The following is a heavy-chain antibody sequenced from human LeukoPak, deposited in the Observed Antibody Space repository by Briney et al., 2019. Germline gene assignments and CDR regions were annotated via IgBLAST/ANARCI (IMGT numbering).Heavy chain of an antibody. CDR1: GFSFSNYW. CDR2: IKQDGSEK. CDR3: ARDSVSGSYGEFDY. D-gene: IGHD1-26*01. Sequence: GGSLRLSCEASGFSFSNYWMTWVRQPPGKGLEWVANIKQDGSEKYYVGSVKGRFTISRDNAKNSLYLQMNSLRAEDTAVYYCARDSVSGSYGEFDYWGQGTLVTVSS. J-gene: IGHJ4*02. V-gene: IGHV3-7*01.